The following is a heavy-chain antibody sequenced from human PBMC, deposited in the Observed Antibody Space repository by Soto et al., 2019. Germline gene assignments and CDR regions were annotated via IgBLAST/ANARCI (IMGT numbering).Heavy chain of an antibody. Sequence: GASVKVSCEASRYSFNGYYMHWVRHAPGQEPKWMGWINPNSGGTKYAQKYQGWVTMTRDTSISTAYMELSRLRSDDTAVYYFAREQGDFWSGYYRGPFDYWGQGTLVTVSS. CDR2: INPNSGGT. J-gene: IGHJ4*02. CDR1: RYSFNGYY. D-gene: IGHD3-3*01. V-gene: IGHV1-2*04. CDR3: AREQGDFWSGYYRGPFDY.